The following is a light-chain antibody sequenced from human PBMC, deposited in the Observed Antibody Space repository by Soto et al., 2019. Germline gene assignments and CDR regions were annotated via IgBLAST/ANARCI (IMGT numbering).Light chain of an antibody. J-gene: IGLJ3*02. CDR1: ISNLGSNF. V-gene: IGLV1-47*01. Sequence: QSVLTQPPSASGTPGQRVTISCSGSISNLGSNFVFWYQQLPGAAPKLLISRNDQRPSGVPDRFPGSKSGTSASLAISGLRSEDEADYHCAAWDDSLRGVVFGGGTKLTVL. CDR2: RND. CDR3: AAWDDSLRGVV.